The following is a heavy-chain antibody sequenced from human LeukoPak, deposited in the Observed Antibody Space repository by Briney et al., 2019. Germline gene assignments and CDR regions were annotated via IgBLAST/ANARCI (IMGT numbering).Heavy chain of an antibody. CDR1: GFTFSGYA. Sequence: GGSLRLSCAASGFTFSGYAMHWVRQAPGRGLEWVAVISYDGSNKYYADSVKGRFTISRDNSKNTLYLQMNSLRAEDTAVYYCARDHPSSNDYGHTYGTDVWGQGTTVTVSS. J-gene: IGHJ6*02. CDR3: ARDHPSSNDYGHTYGTDV. CDR2: ISYDGSNK. D-gene: IGHD4-17*01. V-gene: IGHV3-30-3*01.